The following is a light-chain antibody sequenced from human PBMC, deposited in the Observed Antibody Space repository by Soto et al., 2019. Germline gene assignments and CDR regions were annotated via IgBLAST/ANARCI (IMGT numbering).Light chain of an antibody. CDR3: VQTLQAPLT. Sequence: DIVMTQSPLTLPVPPGEPASISCRSSQSLLHSNGYNCLDWYLQKPGQSPQLLIYFGSNRASGVPDRFSGSGSGTDFTLKISRVEAEDVGLYYCVQTLQAPLTFGGGTKV. CDR1: QSLLHSNGYNC. J-gene: IGKJ4*01. V-gene: IGKV2-28*01. CDR2: FGS.